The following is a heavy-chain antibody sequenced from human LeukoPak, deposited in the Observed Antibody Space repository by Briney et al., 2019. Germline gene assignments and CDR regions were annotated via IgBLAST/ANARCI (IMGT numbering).Heavy chain of an antibody. CDR3: AKDYDFWSGPFDY. V-gene: IGHV3-9*01. J-gene: IGHJ4*02. CDR1: GFTFDDYA. Sequence: PGGSLRLSCAASGFTFDDYAMPWVRQAPGKGLEWVSGISWNSGSIGYADSVKGRFTISRDNSKNTLYLQMNCLRAEDTAVYYCAKDYDFWSGPFDYWGQGTLVTVSS. D-gene: IGHD3-3*01. CDR2: ISWNSGSI.